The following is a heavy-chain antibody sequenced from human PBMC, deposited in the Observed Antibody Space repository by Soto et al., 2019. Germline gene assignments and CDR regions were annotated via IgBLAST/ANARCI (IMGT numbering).Heavy chain of an antibody. CDR1: GFTFSSYA. CDR3: ARALHVAIVATNYYGMDV. Sequence: HPGGSLRLSCAASGFTFSSYAMSWVRQAPGKGLEWVSAISGSGGSTYYADSVKGRFTISRDNAKNSLYLQMNSLRAEDTAVYYCARALHVAIVATNYYGMDVWGQGTTVTVSS. V-gene: IGHV3-23*01. CDR2: ISGSGGST. D-gene: IGHD5-12*01. J-gene: IGHJ6*02.